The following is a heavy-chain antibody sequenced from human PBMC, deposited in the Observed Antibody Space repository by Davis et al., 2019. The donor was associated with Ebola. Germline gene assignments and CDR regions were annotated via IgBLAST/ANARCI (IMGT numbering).Heavy chain of an antibody. D-gene: IGHD6-13*01. CDR2: IDPSDSYT. J-gene: IGHJ4*02. CDR3: ARQPIYSSSWMFDY. V-gene: IGHV5-10-1*01. Sequence: GESLKISCKGSGYSFTSYWISWVRQMPGKGLEWMGRIDPSDSYTNYSPSFQGHVTISADKSISTAYLQWSSLKASDPAMYYCARQPIYSSSWMFDYWGQGTLVTVSS. CDR1: GYSFTSYW.